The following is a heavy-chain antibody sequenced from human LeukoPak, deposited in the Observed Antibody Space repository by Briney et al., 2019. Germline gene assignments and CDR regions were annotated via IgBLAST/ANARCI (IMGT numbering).Heavy chain of an antibody. Sequence: ASVKVSCKASGYTFTSYDINWVRQATGQGLEWMGWMNPNSGNTGYAQKFQGRVTMTRNTSISTAYMELSSLRSEDTAVYYCARGVSLITMIVVVTVYYYYYMDVWGKGTTVTVSS. V-gene: IGHV1-8*01. CDR1: GYTFTSYD. CDR2: MNPNSGNT. J-gene: IGHJ6*03. CDR3: ARGVSLITMIVVVTVYYYYYMDV. D-gene: IGHD3-22*01.